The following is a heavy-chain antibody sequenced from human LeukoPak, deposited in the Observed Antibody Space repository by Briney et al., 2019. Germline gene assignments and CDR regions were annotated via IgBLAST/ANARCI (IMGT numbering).Heavy chain of an antibody. Sequence: PSETLSLTCTVSGGSLSSSSYYWGWIRQPPGKGLEWIGSIYYSGSTYYNPSLKSRVTISVDTSKNQFSLKLSSVTAADTAVYYCARLVSDGYYFDYWGQGTLVTVSS. J-gene: IGHJ4*02. D-gene: IGHD6-25*01. CDR2: IYYSGST. V-gene: IGHV4-39*01. CDR3: ARLVSDGYYFDY. CDR1: GGSLSSSSYY.